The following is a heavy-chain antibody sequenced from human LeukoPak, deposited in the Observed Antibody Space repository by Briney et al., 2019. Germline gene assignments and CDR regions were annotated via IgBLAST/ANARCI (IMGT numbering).Heavy chain of an antibody. J-gene: IGHJ6*03. CDR2: INPNSGGT. V-gene: IGHV1-2*02. CDR1: GYTFTGYY. CDR3: ARVRGELPQYYYYYMDV. D-gene: IGHD1-26*01. Sequence: ASVKVSCKASGYTFTGYYMHWVRQAPGQGLEWMGWINPNSGGTNYAQKFQGRVTMTRDTSISTAYMELSRLRSDDTAVYYCARVRGELPQYYYYYMDVWGKGTTVTISS.